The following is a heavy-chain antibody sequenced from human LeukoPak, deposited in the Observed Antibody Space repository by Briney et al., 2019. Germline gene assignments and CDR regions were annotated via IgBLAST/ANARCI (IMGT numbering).Heavy chain of an antibody. D-gene: IGHD3-10*01. Sequence: GGSLRLSCAASGFTFNTYAMSWVRQAPGKGLEWVSAISDSGGSAYYADSVKGRFTISRDNSKNTLYLQMNSLRAEDTAVYYCARLYYYNSGRSYPSIYFNYWGQGTLVTVSS. V-gene: IGHV3-23*01. CDR1: GFTFNTYA. CDR2: ISDSGGSA. CDR3: ARLYYYNSGRSYPSIYFNY. J-gene: IGHJ4*02.